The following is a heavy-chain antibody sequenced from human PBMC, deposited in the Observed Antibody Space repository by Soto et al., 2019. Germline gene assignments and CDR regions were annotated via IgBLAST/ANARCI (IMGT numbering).Heavy chain of an antibody. J-gene: IGHJ6*02. CDR1: GLTLSNAW. Sequence: GGSLRLSCAASGLTLSNAWMNWVREDPGKGLEWVGRIKTKTEGGTTDYAAPVKGRFTISRDDSKNTLYLQMNSLKTEDTAVYYCTADQVVTSDYAMDVWGQGTTVTVSS. D-gene: IGHD2-21*02. V-gene: IGHV3-15*07. CDR2: IKTKTEGGTT. CDR3: TADQVVTSDYAMDV.